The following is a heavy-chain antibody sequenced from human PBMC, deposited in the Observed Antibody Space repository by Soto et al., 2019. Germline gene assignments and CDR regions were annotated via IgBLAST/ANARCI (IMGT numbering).Heavy chain of an antibody. D-gene: IGHD5-18*01. Sequence: ASVKVSCKASGYTFTSYGISWVRQAPGQGLEWMGWISAYNGNTNYAQKLQGRVTMTTDTSTSTAYMELRSLRSDDTAVYYCAREGYSFRNRRAGFYYYMDVWGKGTTVTVSS. V-gene: IGHV1-18*01. CDR1: GYTFTSYG. CDR3: AREGYSFRNRRAGFYYYMDV. J-gene: IGHJ6*03. CDR2: ISAYNGNT.